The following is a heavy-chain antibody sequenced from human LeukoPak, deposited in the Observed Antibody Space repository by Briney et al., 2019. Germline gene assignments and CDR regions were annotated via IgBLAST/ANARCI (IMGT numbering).Heavy chain of an antibody. V-gene: IGHV3-7*03. CDR3: ARAPLNGEYYYGMDV. J-gene: IGHJ6*02. CDR2: IKQDGSEK. CDR1: GFTFSSYW. Sequence: GGSLRLSCAASGFTFSSYWMSWVRQAPGKGLEWVANIKQDGSEKYYVDSVKGRFTISRDNAKNSLYLQMNSLRAEDTAVYYCARAPLNGEYYYGMDVWGQGTTVTVSS. D-gene: IGHD3-10*01.